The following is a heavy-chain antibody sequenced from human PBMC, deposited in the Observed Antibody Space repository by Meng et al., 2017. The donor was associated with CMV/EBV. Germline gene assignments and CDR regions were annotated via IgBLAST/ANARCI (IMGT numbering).Heavy chain of an antibody. CDR3: AREGPTGAFDI. J-gene: IGHJ3*02. V-gene: IGHV3-48*04. CDR2: ISSSSSTI. D-gene: IGHD4-11*01. CDR1: GLTFSSYS. Sequence: GESLKISCAASGLTFSSYSMNWVRQAPGKGLEWVSYISSSSSTIYYADSVKGRFTISRDNAKNSLYLQMNSLRAEDTAVYYCAREGPTGAFDIWGQGTMVTVSS.